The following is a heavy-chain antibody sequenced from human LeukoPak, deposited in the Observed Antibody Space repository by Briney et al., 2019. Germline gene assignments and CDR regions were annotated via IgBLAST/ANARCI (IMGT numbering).Heavy chain of an antibody. CDR2: IYYSGST. CDR1: GGSISSGDYH. J-gene: IGHJ4*02. V-gene: IGHV4-30-4*01. CDR3: ARVGIVATMFIDY. D-gene: IGHD5-12*01. Sequence: SQTLSLTCTVSGGSISSGDYHWSWIRQPPGKGLEWIGYIYYSGSTYYNPSLKSRVTISVDTSKNQFSLKLSSVTAADTAVYYCARVGIVATMFIDYWGQGTLVTVSS.